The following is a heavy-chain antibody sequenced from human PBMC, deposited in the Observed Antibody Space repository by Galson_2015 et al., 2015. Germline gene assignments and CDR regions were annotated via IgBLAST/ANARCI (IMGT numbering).Heavy chain of an antibody. CDR2: ISYDGSNK. D-gene: IGHD2-15*01. V-gene: IGHV3-30-3*01. CDR1: GFTFSSYA. Sequence: SLRLSCAASGFTFSSYAMHWVRQAPGKGLEWVAVISYDGSNKYYADSVKGRFTISRDNSKNTLYLQMNSLRAEDTAVYHCARDRYCSGGSCYRGVNWFDPWGQGTLVTVSS. J-gene: IGHJ5*02. CDR3: ARDRYCSGGSCYRGVNWFDP.